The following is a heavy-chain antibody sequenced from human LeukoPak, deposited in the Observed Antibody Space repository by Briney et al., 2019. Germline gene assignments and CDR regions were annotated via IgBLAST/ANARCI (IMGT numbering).Heavy chain of an antibody. CDR3: ASANPSLTRAFDI. V-gene: IGHV3-48*01. J-gene: IGHJ3*02. Sequence: GGSLRLSCAASGFTFSSYSMNWVRQAPGKGLEWVSYISSSSSTIYYADSVKGRFTISRDNAKNSLYLQMNSLRAEDTAVYYCASANPSLTRAFDIWGQGTMVTVSS. CDR1: GFTFSSYS. CDR2: ISSSSSTI.